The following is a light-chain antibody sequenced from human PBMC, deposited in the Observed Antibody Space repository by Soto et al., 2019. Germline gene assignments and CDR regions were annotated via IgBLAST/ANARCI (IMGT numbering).Light chain of an antibody. Sequence: QSALTQPASVSGSPGQSITISCTGSSSDIGSYNYVSWYQQHPGKAPKLVIYEVSDRPSGVSNRFSGFKSGNTASLTISGLQAEDEAHYYCISYPSGTTPAVFGTGTKLTVL. CDR3: ISYPSGTTPAV. J-gene: IGLJ1*01. CDR1: SSDIGSYNY. V-gene: IGLV2-14*01. CDR2: EVS.